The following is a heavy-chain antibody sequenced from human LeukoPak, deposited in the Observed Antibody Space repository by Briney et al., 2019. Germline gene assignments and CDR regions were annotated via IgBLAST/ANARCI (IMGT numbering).Heavy chain of an antibody. J-gene: IGHJ4*02. CDR3: ARDLDYGGDGDFDY. Sequence: PGRSLRLSCAASGFTFNSYGMHWVRQAPGKGLEWVTVIYNDGSTKYYADSVKGRFTISRDNSKNTLYLQMNSLRVEDTAVYYCARDLDYGGDGDFDYWGQGTLVTVSS. D-gene: IGHD4-23*01. CDR2: IYNDGSTK. CDR1: GFTFNSYG. V-gene: IGHV3-33*01.